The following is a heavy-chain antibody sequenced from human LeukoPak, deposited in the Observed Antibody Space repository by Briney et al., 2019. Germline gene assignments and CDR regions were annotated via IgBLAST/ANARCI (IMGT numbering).Heavy chain of an antibody. D-gene: IGHD5-12*01. CDR3: ARAERGGYSGYDYGMDL. CDR2: ISYDGSNT. CDR1: GFTFSSYA. V-gene: IGHV3-30*04. Sequence: GGSLRLSCAASGFTFSSYAMHWGRQAPGKGRGWGAVISYDGSNTYYADSVKGRFTISRDNSKNTLYLQMHSLRAEDTAVYYCARAERGGYSGYDYGMDLWGKGPTVTVSS. J-gene: IGHJ6*04.